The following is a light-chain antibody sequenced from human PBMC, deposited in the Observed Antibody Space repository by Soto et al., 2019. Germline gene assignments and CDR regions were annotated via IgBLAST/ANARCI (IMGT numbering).Light chain of an antibody. Sequence: LTQAPGALSRSPGDSACLSGRASQSVSNNYLAWYQQKPGQAPRLLIYGASNRATGIPDRFSGSGSGTDFTLTISRLEPEDFAVYYCQQYGSSGTFGQGTKVDIK. CDR2: GAS. CDR1: QSVSNNY. J-gene: IGKJ1*01. CDR3: QQYGSSGT. V-gene: IGKV3-20*01.